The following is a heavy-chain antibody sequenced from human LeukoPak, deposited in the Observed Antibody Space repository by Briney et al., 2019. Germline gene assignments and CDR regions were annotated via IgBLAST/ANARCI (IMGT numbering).Heavy chain of an antibody. CDR2: ISGTGANT. D-gene: IGHD1-26*01. J-gene: IGHJ4*02. V-gene: IGHV3-23*01. CDR3: AKLKGANADHDY. CDR1: GFTFSNYV. Sequence: GGSLRLSCAVSGFTFSNYVMIWVRQAPEKGLEWVSAISGTGANTFYADSVKGRFTLSRDNPKNTLYLQMNSLRAEDTAVYYCAKLKGANADHDYWGQGTLVTVSS.